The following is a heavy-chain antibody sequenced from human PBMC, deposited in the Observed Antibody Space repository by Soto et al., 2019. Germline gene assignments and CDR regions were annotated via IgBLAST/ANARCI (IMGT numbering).Heavy chain of an antibody. V-gene: IGHV4-59*01. CDR1: GGSISSYY. J-gene: IGHJ5*02. CDR2: IYYSGST. CDR3: ARDHFKNWFDP. D-gene: IGHD3-3*02. Sequence: PSETLSLTCTVSGGSISSYYWSWIRQPPGKGLEWIGYIYYSGSTNCNPSLKSRVTISVDTSKNQFSLKLSSVTAADTAVYYCARDHFKNWFDPWGQGTLVTVSS.